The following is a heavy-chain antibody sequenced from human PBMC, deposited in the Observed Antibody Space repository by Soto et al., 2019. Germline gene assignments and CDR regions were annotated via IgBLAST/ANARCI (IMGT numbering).Heavy chain of an antibody. CDR3: ARAKYSSSWYGGAKHYYYYGMDV. D-gene: IGHD6-13*01. Sequence: SSVKVSCKASGYTFTSYGISWVRQAPGQGLEWVGWISAYNGNTNYAQKLQGRVTMTTDTSTSTAYMELRSLRSDDTAVYYCARAKYSSSWYGGAKHYYYYGMDVWGQGTTVTVSS. J-gene: IGHJ6*02. CDR1: GYTFTSYG. V-gene: IGHV1-18*04. CDR2: ISAYNGNT.